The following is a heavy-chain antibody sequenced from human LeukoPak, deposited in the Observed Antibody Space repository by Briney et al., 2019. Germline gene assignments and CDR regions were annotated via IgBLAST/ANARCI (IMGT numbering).Heavy chain of an antibody. CDR2: IYYSGST. V-gene: IGHV4-39*07. CDR3: ARDGRFPPEVLPRYFDY. Sequence: PSETLSLTCTVSGGSMSASSYYWGWIRQSPGRGLEWIASIYYSGSTYYNPSLKSRVTISVETSKNQFSLKLSSVTAADTAVYYCARDGRFPPEVLPRYFDYWGQGTLVTVSS. J-gene: IGHJ4*02. CDR1: GGSMSASSYY. D-gene: IGHD1-26*01.